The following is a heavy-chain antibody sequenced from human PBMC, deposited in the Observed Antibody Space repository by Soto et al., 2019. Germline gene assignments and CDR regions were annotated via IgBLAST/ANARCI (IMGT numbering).Heavy chain of an antibody. V-gene: IGHV4-59*01. CDR1: GGSIRGYF. CDR3: ARVGGNDFGVSGGFDY. D-gene: IGHD4-17*01. J-gene: IGHJ4*02. Sequence: SGTLSLISTVSGGSIRGYFWTWIRQPPGKGLEWIGYIYCSGRTNYNPSLKSRVSISVDTSKNHFSPQLRSVTAADTAVYYCARVGGNDFGVSGGFDYWGQGALFTVPS. CDR2: IYCSGRT.